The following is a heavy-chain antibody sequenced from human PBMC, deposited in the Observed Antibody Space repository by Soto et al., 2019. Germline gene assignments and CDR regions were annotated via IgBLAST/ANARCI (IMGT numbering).Heavy chain of an antibody. J-gene: IGHJ4*02. CDR2: VNAGNGNT. CDR3: ARDGAYGSSGYYLLGY. Sequence: ASVKASCTASEYTFTSCYMPSVRLAPDQRLEWMGWVNAGNGNTRYSQKFQGRVTITRDTSASTAYMELSSLRSEDTAVYYCARDGAYGSSGYYLLGYWGQGTLVTVSS. V-gene: IGHV1-3*01. D-gene: IGHD3-22*01. CDR1: EYTFTSCY.